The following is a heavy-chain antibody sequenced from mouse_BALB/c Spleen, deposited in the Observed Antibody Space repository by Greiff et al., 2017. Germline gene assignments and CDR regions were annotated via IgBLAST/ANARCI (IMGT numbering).Heavy chain of an antibody. V-gene: IGHV1-63*02. Sequence: QVQLQQSGAELVRPGPSVKISCKASGYTFTHYWLGWVKQRPGHGLEWIGDIYPGGGYTNYNEKFKGKATLTADTSSSTAYMQLSSLTSEDSAVYFCAIYYYGSSYDMDYWGQGTSVTVAS. CDR2: IYPGGGYT. J-gene: IGHJ4*01. CDR1: GYTFTHYW. D-gene: IGHD1-1*01. CDR3: AIYYYGSSYDMDY.